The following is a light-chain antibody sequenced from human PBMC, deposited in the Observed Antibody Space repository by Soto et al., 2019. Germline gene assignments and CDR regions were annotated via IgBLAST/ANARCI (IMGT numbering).Light chain of an antibody. Sequence: QSALTQPASVSGSPGQSITISCTGTSSDVGGYNYVSWYQQYPGKAPKLMIYAVSNRPSGVSNRFSGSQSGNTASLTISGLQAEDEADYYCTSYTSNTTLVFGTGTKLTVL. CDR1: SSDVGGYNY. J-gene: IGLJ1*01. CDR2: AVS. V-gene: IGLV2-14*01. CDR3: TSYTSNTTLV.